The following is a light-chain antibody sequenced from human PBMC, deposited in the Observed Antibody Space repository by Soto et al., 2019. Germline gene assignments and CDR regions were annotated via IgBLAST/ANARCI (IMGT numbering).Light chain of an antibody. J-gene: IGKJ1*01. Sequence: TQARSTRSVSKVGRATFSLRASQSVSSNLAWYQQKPGQAPRLLIYAASIRATGIPDRFSGSGSGTDFTLTISRLEPEDFAVYYCQQYGSSGTFGQGTKVDI. CDR1: QSVSSN. CDR3: QQYGSSGT. CDR2: AAS. V-gene: IGKV3-20*01.